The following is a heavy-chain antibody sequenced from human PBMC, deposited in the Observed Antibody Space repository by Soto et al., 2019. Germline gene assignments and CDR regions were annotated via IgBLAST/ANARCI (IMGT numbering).Heavy chain of an antibody. V-gene: IGHV3-15*01. CDR3: TPHRYCSSTSCYTRDYYYYYGMDV. CDR1: GFTFSNAW. J-gene: IGHJ6*02. D-gene: IGHD2-2*02. CDR2: IKSKTDGGTT. Sequence: GGSLRLSCAASGFTFSNAWMSWVRQAPGKGLEWVGRIKSKTDGGTTDYAAPVKGRFTISRDDSKNTLYLQMNSLKTEDTAVYYCTPHRYCSSTSCYTRDYYYYYGMDVWGQGTTVTVS.